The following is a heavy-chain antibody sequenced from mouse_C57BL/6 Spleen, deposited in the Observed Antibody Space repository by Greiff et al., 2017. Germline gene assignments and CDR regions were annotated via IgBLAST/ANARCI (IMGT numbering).Heavy chain of an antibody. CDR3: ARRDDYDGDYFDY. CDR1: GFTFSSYG. CDR2: ISSGGSYT. Sequence: VQLQQSGGDLVKPGGSLKLSCAASGFTFSSYGMSWVRQTPDKRLEWVATISSGGSYTYYPDSVKGRFTISRDNAKNTLYLQMSSLKSEDTAMYYCARRDDYDGDYFDYWGQGTTLTVSS. D-gene: IGHD2-4*01. V-gene: IGHV5-6*01. J-gene: IGHJ2*01.